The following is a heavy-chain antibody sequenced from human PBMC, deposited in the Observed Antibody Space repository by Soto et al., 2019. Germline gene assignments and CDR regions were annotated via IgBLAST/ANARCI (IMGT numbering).Heavy chain of an antibody. J-gene: IGHJ4*02. Sequence: SETLSLTCAVYGGSFSGYYWSWIRQPPGKGLEWIGEINHSGSTNYNPSLKSRVTISVDTSKNQFSLKLSSVTAADTAVYYCARAPEHLIYYWGQGALVTVSS. CDR2: INHSGST. CDR1: GGSFSGYY. D-gene: IGHD1-1*01. V-gene: IGHV4-34*01. CDR3: ARAPEHLIYY.